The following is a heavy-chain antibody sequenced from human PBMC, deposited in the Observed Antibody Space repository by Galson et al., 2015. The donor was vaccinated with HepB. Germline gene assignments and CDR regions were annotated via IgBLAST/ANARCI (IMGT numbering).Heavy chain of an antibody. CDR2: IDSSNYI. CDR1: GFTFSSYS. V-gene: IGHV3-21*01. D-gene: IGHD3-10*01. CDR3: ARGGGITPFSTYYYYYGMDV. Sequence: SLRLSCAASGFTFSSYSMNRVRQAPGKGLEWVSSIDSSNYIYYADSVKSRLTIFRNNAENSPYLQKNNMRAEDTAVYYCARGGGITPFSTYYYYYGMDVWGQGTTVTVS. J-gene: IGHJ6*02.